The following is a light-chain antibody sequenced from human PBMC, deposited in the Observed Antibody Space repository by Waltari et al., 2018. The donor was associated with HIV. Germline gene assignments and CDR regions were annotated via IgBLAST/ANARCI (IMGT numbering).Light chain of an antibody. V-gene: IGLV2-23*01. CDR2: EGS. CDR1: SSDVGSYNL. CDR3: CSYAGRSTLV. J-gene: IGLJ2*01. Sequence: QSALTQSASVSGSPGQSITISCTGTSSDVGSYNLVSWYQQRPGKAPKLMIYEGSKRPSGVSNRFSGSKSGNTASLTISGLQAEDEADYYCCSYAGRSTLVFGGGTKLTVL.